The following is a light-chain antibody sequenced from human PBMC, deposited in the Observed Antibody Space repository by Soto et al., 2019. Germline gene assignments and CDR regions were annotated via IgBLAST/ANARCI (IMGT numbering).Light chain of an antibody. V-gene: IGKV2-30*01. CDR1: QSLVNSDGNTY. CDR2: KVS. Sequence: DVVMTQSPLSLPVTLGQPASISCRSSQSLVNSDGNTYLNLFQQRPGQCPRRLIYKVSNRDSGVPDRFSGSGSGTDFTLKISRVEAEDVGFYYCMQGTHWPLTFGGGTKVEIK. CDR3: MQGTHWPLT. J-gene: IGKJ4*01.